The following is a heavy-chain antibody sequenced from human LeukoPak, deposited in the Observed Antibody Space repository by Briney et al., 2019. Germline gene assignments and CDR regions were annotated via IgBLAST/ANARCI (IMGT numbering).Heavy chain of an antibody. V-gene: IGHV4-34*01. CDR3: ARPITVGATLTDAFDI. D-gene: IGHD1-26*01. CDR2: INHSGST. CDR1: GGSFSGYY. Sequence: SETLSLTCAVYGGSFSGYYWSWIRQPPGKGLEWIGEINHSGSTNYNPSLKSRVTISVDTSKNQFSLKLSSVTAADTAVHYCARPITVGATLTDAFDIWGQGTMVTVSS. J-gene: IGHJ3*02.